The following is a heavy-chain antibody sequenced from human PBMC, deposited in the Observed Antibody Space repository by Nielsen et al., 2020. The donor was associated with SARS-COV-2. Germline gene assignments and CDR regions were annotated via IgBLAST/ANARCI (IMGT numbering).Heavy chain of an antibody. CDR3: ARVENDYYDSSGVNGAVFDY. CDR1: GFTFSSYA. Sequence: GESLKISCAASGFTFSSYAMHWVRQAPGKGLEWVAVISYDGSNKYYADSVKGRFTISRDNSKNTLYLQMNSLRAEDTAVYYCARVENDYYDSSGVNGAVFDYWGQGTLVTVSS. D-gene: IGHD3-22*01. V-gene: IGHV3-30*04. J-gene: IGHJ4*02. CDR2: ISYDGSNK.